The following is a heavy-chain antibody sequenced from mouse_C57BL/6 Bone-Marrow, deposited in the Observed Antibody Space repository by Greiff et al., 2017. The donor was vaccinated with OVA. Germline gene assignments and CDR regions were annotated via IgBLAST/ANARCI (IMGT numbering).Heavy chain of an antibody. J-gene: IGHJ2*01. V-gene: IGHV1-55*01. CDR2: IYPGSGST. CDR3: ARHYITTVVARGY. CDR1: GYTFTSYW. D-gene: IGHD1-1*01. Sequence: VQLQQPGAELVKPGASVKMSCKASGYTFTSYWITWVKQRPGQGLEWIGDIYPGSGSTTYNEKFKGKATLTVDTSSSTAYMQLSSLTSEDSAVYYCARHYITTVVARGYWGQGTTLTVSS.